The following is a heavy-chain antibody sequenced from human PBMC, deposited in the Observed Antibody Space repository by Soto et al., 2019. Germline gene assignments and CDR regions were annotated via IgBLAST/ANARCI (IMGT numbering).Heavy chain of an antibody. V-gene: IGHV1-18*01. CDR2: ISPNNGDT. CDR3: ARRQGTINSFGEVTEDDY. CDR1: GYIFSNYE. Sequence: QVQLVQSGAEMKKPGASVKVSCKASGYIFSNYEISWVRQAPGQGLEWMGWISPNNGDTNYAQKFQGRVTTTTDTSTSTAYMEMRGLKSDDTATYSCARRQGTINSFGEVTEDDYWGQGTMVTVSS. J-gene: IGHJ4*02. D-gene: IGHD3-3*01.